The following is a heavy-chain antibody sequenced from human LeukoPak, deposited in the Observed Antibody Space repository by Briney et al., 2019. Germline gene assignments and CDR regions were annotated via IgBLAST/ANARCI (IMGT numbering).Heavy chain of an antibody. D-gene: IGHD1-26*01. CDR2: IYSGGST. CDR1: GFTVSSNY. CDR3: ARGVGATGDYFDY. V-gene: IGHV3-53*01. Sequence: GGSLRLSCAASGFTVSSNYMSWVRQAPGKGLEWVSVIYSGGSTYYADSVKGRFTISRDNSKNTLYLQMNSLRAEDTAVYYCARGVGATGDYFDYWGQGTLVTVSS. J-gene: IGHJ4*02.